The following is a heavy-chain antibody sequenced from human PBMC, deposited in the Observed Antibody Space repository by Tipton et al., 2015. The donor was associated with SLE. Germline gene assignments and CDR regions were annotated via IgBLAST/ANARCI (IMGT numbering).Heavy chain of an antibody. CDR3: VRHHYVSGSSEYYYGMDV. J-gene: IGHJ6*02. D-gene: IGHD3-10*02. Sequence: TLSLTCSVSGGAFSAFYWTWILQPPGKGLQWIGEIYPFGSTKYNTSLKRRVTISLDTSKIHFSLRLRSVTAADTAVYYCVRHHYVSGSSEYYYGMDVWGQGTTVTVSS. V-gene: IGHV4-34*01. CDR2: IYPFGST. CDR1: GGAFSAFY.